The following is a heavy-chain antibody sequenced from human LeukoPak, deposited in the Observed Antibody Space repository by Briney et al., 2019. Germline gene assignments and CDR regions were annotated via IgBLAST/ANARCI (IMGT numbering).Heavy chain of an antibody. CDR3: ARGKVLFDP. Sequence: GSLRLSCAASGFTFSSYAMSWIRQPPGKGLEWIGYIYYSGSTNYNPSLKSRVTISVDTSKNQFSLKLSSVTAADTAVYYCARGKVLFDPWGQGTLVTVSS. CDR2: IYYSGST. V-gene: IGHV4-59*01. CDR1: GFTFSSYA. D-gene: IGHD4/OR15-4a*01. J-gene: IGHJ5*02.